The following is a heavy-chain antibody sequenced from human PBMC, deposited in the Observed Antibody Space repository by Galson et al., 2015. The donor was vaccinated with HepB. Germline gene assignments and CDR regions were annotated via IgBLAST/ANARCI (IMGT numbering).Heavy chain of an antibody. Sequence: SVKVSCKASGGTFSSYAISWVRQAPGQGLEWMGRIIPILGIANYAQKFQGRVTITADESTSTAYMELSSLRSEDTAVYYCARATYGSGPYYFDYWGQGTLVTVSS. D-gene: IGHD3-10*01. CDR3: ARATYGSGPYYFDY. CDR1: GGTFSSYA. J-gene: IGHJ4*02. V-gene: IGHV1-69*04. CDR2: IIPILGIA.